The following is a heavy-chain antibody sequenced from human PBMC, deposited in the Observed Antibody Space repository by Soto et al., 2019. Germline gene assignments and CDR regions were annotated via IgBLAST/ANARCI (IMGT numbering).Heavy chain of an antibody. Sequence: EVQLVETGGGLIQPGGSLRLSCAASGFTVSSNYMSWVRQAPGKGLEWVSVIYSGGSTYYADSVKGRFTISRDNSKITLDLQMNSLRAEDTAVHYCARVRSYYYGMDVWGQGTTVTVSS. D-gene: IGHD2-15*01. J-gene: IGHJ6*02. V-gene: IGHV3-53*02. CDR1: GFTVSSNY. CDR2: IYSGGST. CDR3: ARVRSYYYGMDV.